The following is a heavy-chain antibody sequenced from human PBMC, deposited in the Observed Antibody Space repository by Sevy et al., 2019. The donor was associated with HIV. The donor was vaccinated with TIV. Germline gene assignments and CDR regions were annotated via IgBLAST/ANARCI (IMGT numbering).Heavy chain of an antibody. D-gene: IGHD6-25*01. CDR2: LYYNGNT. J-gene: IGHJ4*02. CDR3: ARLGIAAVRLGEIFGQFDY. CDR1: GGSISGSHYY. V-gene: IGHV4-39*01. Sequence: SETLSLTCSVSGGSISGSHYYWGWIRQPPGKGLEWIGSLYYNGNTYYNPSLRSRVTISVDTSKNQFSLSLTSVTAADTAVYYCARLGIAAVRLGEIFGQFDYWGQGSLVTVSS.